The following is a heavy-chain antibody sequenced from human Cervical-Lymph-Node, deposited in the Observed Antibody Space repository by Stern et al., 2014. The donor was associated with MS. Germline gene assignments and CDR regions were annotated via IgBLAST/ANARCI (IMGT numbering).Heavy chain of an antibody. CDR2: LYYSGNT. V-gene: IGHV4-59*08. CDR1: GGSISSNY. CDR3: ARHGPTRRRDDSNHPNFDY. D-gene: IGHD5-24*01. J-gene: IGHJ4*02. Sequence: VQLVESGPGLVKPSETLSLTCTVSGGSISSNYWSWIRQPPGKGLEWIGYLYYSGNTNYNPSLKSRVTTSVATSKNHSSLSLSSGTAADTAVYYCARHGPTRRRDDSNHPNFDYWGPGTLVAVSS.